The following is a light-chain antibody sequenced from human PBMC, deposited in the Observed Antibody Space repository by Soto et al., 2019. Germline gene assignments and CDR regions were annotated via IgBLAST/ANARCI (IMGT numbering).Light chain of an antibody. CDR3: SSYAGSNWYV. V-gene: IGLV2-8*01. Sequence: QSVLTQPPSASGSPGQSVTISCTGTKNVVGVYNYVSWYQQSPGKAPKLIIYEVNERPSGVLDRFSGSKSGNTASLTVSGLQTADEADYYCSSYAGSNWYVFGTGTKVTVL. J-gene: IGLJ1*01. CDR2: EVN. CDR1: KNVVGVYNY.